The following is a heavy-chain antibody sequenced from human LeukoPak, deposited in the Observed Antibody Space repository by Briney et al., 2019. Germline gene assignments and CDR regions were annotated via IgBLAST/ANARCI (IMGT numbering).Heavy chain of an antibody. CDR2: IQGKTNGGTT. D-gene: IGHD6-13*01. Sequence: GGSLRLSCAASGFTFSSYWMTWVRQAPAKGLEWLGRIQGKTNGGTTDYAAPMRGRITISRDESKDTLYLQMNSLKIEDTAVYYCILAAAGPAYWGQGTLVTVSS. CDR1: GFTFSSYW. V-gene: IGHV3-15*01. J-gene: IGHJ4*02. CDR3: ILAAAGPAY.